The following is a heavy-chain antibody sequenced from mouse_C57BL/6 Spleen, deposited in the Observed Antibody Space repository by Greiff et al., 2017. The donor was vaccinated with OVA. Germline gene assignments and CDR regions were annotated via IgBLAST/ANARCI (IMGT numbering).Heavy chain of an antibody. CDR1: GYAFSSSW. CDR3: ARAVYYGSSYGGWYFDV. J-gene: IGHJ1*03. V-gene: IGHV1-82*01. CDR2: IYPGDGDT. D-gene: IGHD1-1*01. Sequence: VQLQQSGPELVKPGASVKISCKASGYAFSSSWMNWVKQRPGKGLEWIGRIYPGDGDTNYNGKFKGKATLTADKSSSTAYMQLSSLTSEDSAVYFCARAVYYGSSYGGWYFDVWGTGTTVTVSS.